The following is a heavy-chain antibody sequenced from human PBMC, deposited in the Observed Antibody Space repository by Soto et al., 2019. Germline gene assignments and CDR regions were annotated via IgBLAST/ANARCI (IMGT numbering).Heavy chain of an antibody. CDR1: GGTFSSYA. V-gene: IGHV1-69*13. J-gene: IGHJ6*04. Sequence: SVKISCKASGGTFSSYAISWVRQAPGQGLEWMGGIIPIFGTANYAQKFQGRVTITADESTSTAYMELSSLRSEDTAVYYCARLDGSGSYYHRGMDVWGEGTTVTVSS. D-gene: IGHD3-10*01. CDR2: IIPIFGTA. CDR3: ARLDGSGSYYHRGMDV.